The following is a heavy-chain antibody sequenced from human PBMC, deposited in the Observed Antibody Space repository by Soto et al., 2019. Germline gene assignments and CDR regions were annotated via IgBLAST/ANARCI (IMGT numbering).Heavy chain of an antibody. D-gene: IGHD3-3*02. V-gene: IGHV4-34*01. J-gene: IGHJ5*02. CDR3: ARLGAFYQSLDP. CDR1: GGSFSGYY. CDR2: INHSGST. Sequence: SETLSLTCAFYGGSFSGYYWTLIRQPPGTGLEWIGEINHSGSTNYNPSLKSRVTISVDTSKNHFSLRLTSVTAADTAVYYCARLGAFYQSLDPWGPGTLVTVSS.